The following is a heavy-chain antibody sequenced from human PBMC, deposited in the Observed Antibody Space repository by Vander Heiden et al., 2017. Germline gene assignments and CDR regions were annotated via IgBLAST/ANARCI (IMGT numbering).Heavy chain of an antibody. D-gene: IGHD5-18*01. Sequence: EVQLVESGGGLVKPGGSLRLSCAASGFSLSSFCLGWVGQAPGKGLEWVSSISSGGDYIYYADSLRGRFTISRDNAKNSLYLQMSSLRAEDTAVYYCARSDTPMSTFDSWGQGTLVTVSS. CDR1: GFSLSSFC. V-gene: IGHV3-21*01. J-gene: IGHJ4*02. CDR2: ISSGGDYI. CDR3: ARSDTPMSTFDS.